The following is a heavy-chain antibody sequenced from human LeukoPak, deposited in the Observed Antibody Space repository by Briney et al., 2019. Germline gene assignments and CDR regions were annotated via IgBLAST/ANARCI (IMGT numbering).Heavy chain of an antibody. Sequence: ASVKVSCKASGYSFISYYIHWVQQAPGQGLEWMGIINPSGGSTSYAQNFQGRVTMTRDTSTSTVYMDLSSLTSEDTAVYYCARAYNWNDKFDYWGQGTLVTVSS. CDR2: INPSGGST. CDR3: ARAYNWNDKFDY. J-gene: IGHJ4*02. CDR1: GYSFISYY. V-gene: IGHV1-46*01. D-gene: IGHD1-1*01.